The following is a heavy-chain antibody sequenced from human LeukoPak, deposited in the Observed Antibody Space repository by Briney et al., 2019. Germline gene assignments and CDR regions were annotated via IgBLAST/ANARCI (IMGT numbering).Heavy chain of an antibody. V-gene: IGHV4-59*11. J-gene: IGHJ5*02. Sequence: PSETLSLTCTVSGDSIGSHYWSWIRQPPGKGLEWIGYIFYVGSTNYNPSLKSRVTISVDTSKNQFSLKLSSVTAADTAVYYCARGRLGYCSSTSCLLWFDPWGQGTLVTVSS. CDR2: IFYVGST. CDR3: ARGRLGYCSSTSCLLWFDP. D-gene: IGHD2-2*01. CDR1: GDSIGSHY.